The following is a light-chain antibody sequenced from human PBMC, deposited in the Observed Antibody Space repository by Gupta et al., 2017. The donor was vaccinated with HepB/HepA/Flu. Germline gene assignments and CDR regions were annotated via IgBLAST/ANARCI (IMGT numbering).Light chain of an antibody. CDR1: SRAVGGSNF. Sequence: SALTQPASVSGSPAQSVTISCSLSSRAVGGSNFFSWYQPYPGIAPKLLVYDDSNRPSGVAHRFSASKSATTATVTIAGRQAEEDADYYCSSEKTGSSILVFGGGTKVTVL. J-gene: IGLJ2*01. V-gene: IGLV2-14*03. CDR2: DDS. CDR3: SSEKTGSSILV.